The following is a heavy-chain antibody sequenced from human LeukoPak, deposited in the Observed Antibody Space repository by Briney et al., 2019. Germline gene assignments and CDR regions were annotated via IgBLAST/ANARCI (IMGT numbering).Heavy chain of an antibody. J-gene: IGHJ4*02. Sequence: GGSLRLSCAASGFTCGIYARSWVRQAPGKGLEGVSAISGSDGSTYYADSVKGRFTISRDNSKNTLYLQMNSLRAEDTAVYYCAKAYDAVWGGTDYWGQGTLVTVSS. V-gene: IGHV3-23*01. CDR1: GFTCGIYA. CDR2: ISGSDGST. CDR3: AKAYDAVWGGTDY. D-gene: IGHD3-16*01.